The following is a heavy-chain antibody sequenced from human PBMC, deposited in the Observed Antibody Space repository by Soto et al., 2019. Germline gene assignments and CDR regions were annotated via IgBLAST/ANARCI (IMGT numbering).Heavy chain of an antibody. CDR2: ISAYNGNT. CDR3: ARVWEEQWLVHNWFDP. CDR1: GYTFTSYG. Sequence: ASVKVSCKASGYTFTSYGISWVRQAPGQGLEWMGWISAYNGNTNYAQKLQGRVTMTTDTSTSTAYMELRSLRSDDTAVYYCARVWEEQWLVHNWFDPWGQGTLVTVSS. J-gene: IGHJ5*02. V-gene: IGHV1-18*01. D-gene: IGHD6-19*01.